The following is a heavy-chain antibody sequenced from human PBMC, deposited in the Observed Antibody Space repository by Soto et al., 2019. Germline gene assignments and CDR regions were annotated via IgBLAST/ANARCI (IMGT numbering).Heavy chain of an antibody. CDR1: GYTFTSYD. Sequence: ASVKVSCKASGYTFTSYDINWVRQATGQGLEWMGWMNPNSGSTGYAQKFQGRVTMTRNTSISTAYMELSSLRSEDTAVYYCARAIEKDIVVVVAAAYYYYMDVWGKGTTVTVSS. J-gene: IGHJ6*03. CDR3: ARAIEKDIVVVVAAAYYYYMDV. V-gene: IGHV1-8*01. D-gene: IGHD2-15*01. CDR2: MNPNSGST.